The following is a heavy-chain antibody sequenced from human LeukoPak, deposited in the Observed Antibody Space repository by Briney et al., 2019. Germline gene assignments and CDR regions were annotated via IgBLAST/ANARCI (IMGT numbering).Heavy chain of an antibody. Sequence: GESLRLSCAASGFTFSDYSMNWVRQAPGKGLEWVSSISSSSSYIFYADSVRGRFSISRDNAKNSLYLQMNSLRAEDTAVYYCARDYGGSSPFDSWGQGTLVTVSS. CDR3: ARDYGGSSPFDS. CDR2: ISSSSSYI. J-gene: IGHJ4*02. D-gene: IGHD4-23*01. CDR1: GFTFSDYS. V-gene: IGHV3-21*01.